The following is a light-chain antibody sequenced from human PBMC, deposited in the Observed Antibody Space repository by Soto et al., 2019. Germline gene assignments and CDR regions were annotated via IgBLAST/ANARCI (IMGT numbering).Light chain of an antibody. CDR3: QSYDSSLSVV. CDR1: SSNIGAGYD. J-gene: IGLJ2*01. CDR2: VNI. V-gene: IGLV1-40*01. Sequence: QSVLTQPPSVSGAPGQRVTISCTGSSSNIGAGYDVHWYQQLPGTAPKLLIYVNINRPSGVPDRFSGSKSGTSASLAITGLQAEDEAHYYCQSYDSSLSVVFGGGTKLTVL.